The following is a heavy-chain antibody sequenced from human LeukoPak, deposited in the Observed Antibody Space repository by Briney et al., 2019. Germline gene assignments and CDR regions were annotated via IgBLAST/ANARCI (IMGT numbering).Heavy chain of an antibody. J-gene: IGHJ2*01. CDR2: TNPNSGGT. CDR1: GYTFTGYY. D-gene: IGHD5-18*01. Sequence: ASVKVSCKASGYTFTGYYMHWVRQAPGQGLEWMGWTNPNSGGTNYAQKFQGRVTMTRDTSISTAYMELSRLRSDDTAVYYCARDVGYSYGSTLYWYFDLWGRGTLVTVSS. V-gene: IGHV1-2*02. CDR3: ARDVGYSYGSTLYWYFDL.